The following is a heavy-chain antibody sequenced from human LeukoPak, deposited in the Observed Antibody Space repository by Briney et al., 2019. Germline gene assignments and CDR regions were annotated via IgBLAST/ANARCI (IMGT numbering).Heavy chain of an antibody. Sequence: SETLSLTCTVSGGSTSSTNYYWGWIRQPPGKGLEWIGSIYYSGSTYYNPSLKSPVTISVDTSKNQFSLKLTSVTAADTAVYFCARLSLLRAVADYWGQGMLVTVSS. D-gene: IGHD6-19*01. CDR1: GGSTSSTNYY. CDR3: ARLSLLRAVADY. J-gene: IGHJ4*02. V-gene: IGHV4-39*01. CDR2: IYYSGST.